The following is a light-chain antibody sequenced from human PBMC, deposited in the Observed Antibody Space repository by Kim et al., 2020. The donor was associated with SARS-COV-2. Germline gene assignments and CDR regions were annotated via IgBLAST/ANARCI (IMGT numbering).Light chain of an antibody. Sequence: GQSITISCTGTSSDIGGYNDVSWYQHPPGKAPKLMIFGVSSRPSGITDRFSGSKAGNTASLTISGLQAEDEADYYCSSYTSSSTVIFGGGTQLTVL. CDR1: SSDIGGYND. J-gene: IGLJ2*01. CDR2: GVS. CDR3: SSYTSSSTVI. V-gene: IGLV2-14*03.